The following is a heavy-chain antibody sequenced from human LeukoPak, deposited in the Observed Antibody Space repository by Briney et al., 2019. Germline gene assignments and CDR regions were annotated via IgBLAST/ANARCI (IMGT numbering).Heavy chain of an antibody. Sequence: NPSETLSLTCAVSGGSISSYYWSWIRQPPGKGLEWIGYTYYSGSTNYNPSLKSRVTISVDTSKNQFSLKLSSVTAADTAVYYCARTTVTVYYYYYYYMDVWGKGTTVTVSS. D-gene: IGHD4-17*01. J-gene: IGHJ6*03. CDR3: ARTTVTVYYYYYYYMDV. V-gene: IGHV4-59*01. CDR2: TYYSGST. CDR1: GGSISSYY.